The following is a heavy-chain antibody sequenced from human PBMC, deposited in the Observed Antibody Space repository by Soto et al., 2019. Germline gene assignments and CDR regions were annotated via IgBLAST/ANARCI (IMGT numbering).Heavy chain of an antibody. Sequence: SETLSLTCIVSGGSISSSSYYWGWIRQPPGKGLEWIGSIYYSGSTYYNPSLKSRVTISVDTSKNQFSLKLSSVTAADTAVFYGERHRGSNWLDPWGQGTRVTVYS. CDR3: ERHRGSNWLDP. CDR2: IYYSGST. D-gene: IGHD2-15*01. J-gene: IGHJ5*02. CDR1: GGSISSSSYY. V-gene: IGHV4-39*01.